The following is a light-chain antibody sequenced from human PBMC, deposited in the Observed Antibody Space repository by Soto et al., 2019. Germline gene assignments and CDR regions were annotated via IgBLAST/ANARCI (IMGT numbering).Light chain of an antibody. CDR1: QSVLYSSNNKNY. CDR2: WAS. CDR3: QQYGSSGT. Sequence: DFVMTHSPESLAVSLGERATINCKSSQSVLYSSNNKNYLAWYQQKPGQPPKLLIYWASTRESGVPDRFSGSGSGTDFTLTISRLEPEDFAVYYCQQYGSSGTFGQGTKVAIK. J-gene: IGKJ1*01. V-gene: IGKV4-1*01.